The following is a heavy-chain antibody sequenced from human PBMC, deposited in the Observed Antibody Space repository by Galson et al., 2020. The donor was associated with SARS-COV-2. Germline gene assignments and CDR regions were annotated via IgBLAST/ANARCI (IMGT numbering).Heavy chain of an antibody. CDR1: GGSISSYY. J-gene: IGHJ6*03. Sequence: SETLSLTCTVSGGSISSYYWSWIRQPPGKGLEWIGYIYYSGSTNYNPPLKSRVTISVDTSKNQFSLKLSSVTAADTAVYYCARGNVEMAPGTGGSNYYYYMDVWGKGTTVTVSS. CDR2: IYYSGST. D-gene: IGHD1-1*01. CDR3: ARGNVEMAPGTGGSNYYYYMDV. V-gene: IGHV4-59*01.